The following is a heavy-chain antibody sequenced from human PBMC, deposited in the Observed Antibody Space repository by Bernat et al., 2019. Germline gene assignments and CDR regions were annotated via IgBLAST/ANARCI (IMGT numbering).Heavy chain of an antibody. D-gene: IGHD3-10*01. Sequence: EVQLLESGGGLVQPGGSLRLSCAASGFAFSTYAMNWVRQAPGKGLEWVSSISATSETTHYAASVKGRFVISRDNSRNTLSLQMDSLRAEDTAIYYCARDPRLGSEIDFWGLGTLVTVSS. J-gene: IGHJ4*02. CDR2: ISATSETT. V-gene: IGHV3-23*01. CDR1: GFAFSTYA. CDR3: ARDPRLGSEIDF.